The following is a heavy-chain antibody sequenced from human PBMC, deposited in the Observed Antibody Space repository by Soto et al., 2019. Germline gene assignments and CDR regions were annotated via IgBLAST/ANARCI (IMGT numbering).Heavy chain of an antibody. V-gene: IGHV3-23*01. CDR1: GFSFNKYA. CDR2: ITGSGNTI. CDR3: AKDDVSGDGLWLVSD. D-gene: IGHD2-21*02. J-gene: IGHJ4*02. Sequence: GESLKISCVASGFSFNKYAMIWVRQAPGKGQEWVSGITGSGNTIEYTASVKGRFTISRDNSKNTVYLQMDSLRAEDTAMYYCAKDDVSGDGLWLVSDWGQGTPVTVSS.